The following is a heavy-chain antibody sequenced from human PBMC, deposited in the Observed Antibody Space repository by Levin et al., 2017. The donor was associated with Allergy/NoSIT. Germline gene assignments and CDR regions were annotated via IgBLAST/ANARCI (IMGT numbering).Heavy chain of an antibody. V-gene: IGHV3-30*04. J-gene: IGHJ4*02. CDR3: ARDTSRSANYYFDN. Sequence: TGGSLRLSCAASGFTFSTYAMHWVRQAPGKGLEWVAVIASDGNDKHNADSVKGRFTISRDNSKNTLYVQMNSLRPEDTAVYYCARDTSRSANYYFDNWGQGILVTVSS. CDR2: IASDGNDK. CDR1: GFTFSTYA. D-gene: IGHD1-1*01.